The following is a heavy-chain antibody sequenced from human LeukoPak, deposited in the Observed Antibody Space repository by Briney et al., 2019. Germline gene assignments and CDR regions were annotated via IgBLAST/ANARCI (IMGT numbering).Heavy chain of an antibody. Sequence: SETLSLTCAVHGGYFSGYYWSWIRQPPGKGLEWIGEINHSGSTNYNPPLKSRVTISVDTSKNQFSLKLYSVTAADTAVYYCARSLRQWLVRNTDAFDIWGQGTMVTVSS. CDR1: GGYFSGYY. D-gene: IGHD6-19*01. CDR2: INHSGST. J-gene: IGHJ3*02. CDR3: ARSLRQWLVRNTDAFDI. V-gene: IGHV4-34*01.